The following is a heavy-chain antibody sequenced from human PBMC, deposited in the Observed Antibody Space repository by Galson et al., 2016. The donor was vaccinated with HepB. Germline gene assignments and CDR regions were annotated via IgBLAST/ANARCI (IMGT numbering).Heavy chain of an antibody. V-gene: IGHV4-34*01. CDR1: GGSFSGFY. Sequence: SETLSPTCAVYGGSFSGFYWSWIRQSPGKGLQWIGEVNPGGSTHYNPSLKSRVTIPADTSKKHFSLKLSAVTAADTAVYYCARWPLGYCPSADCYTNDYWGQGILVTVSS. CDR2: VNPGGST. D-gene: IGHD2-2*02. CDR3: ARWPLGYCPSADCYTNDY. J-gene: IGHJ4*02.